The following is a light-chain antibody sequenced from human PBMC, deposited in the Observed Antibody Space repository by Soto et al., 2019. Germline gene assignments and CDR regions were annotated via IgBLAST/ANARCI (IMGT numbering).Light chain of an antibody. Sequence: QPVLTQPPSASGTPGQRVTISCSGSSSNMGTNTVNWYQQLPRAAPKLLIYSDNQRPSGVPDRFSGSKSGTSASLAITGLQSEDEADYYCADLDGRLNQIFFGGGTKLTVL. CDR1: SSNMGTNT. V-gene: IGLV1-44*01. CDR3: ADLDGRLNQIF. CDR2: SDN. J-gene: IGLJ2*01.